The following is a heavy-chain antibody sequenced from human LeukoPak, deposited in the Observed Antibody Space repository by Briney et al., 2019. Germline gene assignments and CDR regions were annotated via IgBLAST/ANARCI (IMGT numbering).Heavy chain of an antibody. Sequence: GGSLRLSCAASGFTFSSYAMSWVRQAPGKGLEWVSAISGSGGSTYYADSVKGRFTISRDNSKNTLYLQMNGLRAEDTAVYYCAKDLKNPVGVVPAEYYFDYWGQGTLVTVSS. CDR2: ISGSGGST. CDR1: GFTFSSYA. CDR3: AKDLKNPVGVVPAEYYFDY. V-gene: IGHV3-23*01. J-gene: IGHJ4*02. D-gene: IGHD2-2*01.